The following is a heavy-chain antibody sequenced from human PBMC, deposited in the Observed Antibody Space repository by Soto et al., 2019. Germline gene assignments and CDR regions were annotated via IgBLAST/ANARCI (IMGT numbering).Heavy chain of an antibody. V-gene: IGHV3-21*01. D-gene: IGHD3-22*01. Sequence: VQLLESGGGLVKPGGSLTLSCAASGFTLSLYTINWVRQAPGKGLVWVSSLGVSDDRFYADSVQGRFTISRDNAKNSLYLEMHRLRAEDTAVYYCARLTRIPEIAPLEDDNWGQGTLVTVSS. J-gene: IGHJ4*02. CDR2: LGVSDDR. CDR3: ARLTRIPEIAPLEDDN. CDR1: GFTLSLYT.